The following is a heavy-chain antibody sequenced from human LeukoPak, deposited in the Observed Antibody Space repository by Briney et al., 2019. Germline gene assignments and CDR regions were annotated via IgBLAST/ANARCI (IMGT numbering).Heavy chain of an antibody. CDR3: AKGAHIVVVVAATGSDY. CDR1: GFTFSSYA. CDR2: ISGSGGST. D-gene: IGHD2-15*01. Sequence: GGSLRLSCAASGFTFSSYAMSWARQAPGKGLEWVSAISGSGGSTYYADSVKGRFTISRDNSKNTLYLQMNSLRAEDTAVYYCAKGAHIVVVVAATGSDYWGQGTLVTVSS. J-gene: IGHJ4*02. V-gene: IGHV3-23*01.